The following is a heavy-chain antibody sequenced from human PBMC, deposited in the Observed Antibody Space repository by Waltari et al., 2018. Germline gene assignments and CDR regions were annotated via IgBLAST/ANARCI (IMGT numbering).Heavy chain of an antibody. D-gene: IGHD3-16*02. CDR2: INHSGMT. CDR1: GGSFSGYY. CDR3: ARGPTYYDYVWGSYRSTSFDY. V-gene: IGHV4-34*01. J-gene: IGHJ4*02. Sequence: QVQLQQWGAGLLKPSETLSLTCAVYGGSFSGYYWSWIRQPPGKGLEWIGEINHSGMTNYNPSLKRRVTISVDTAKNQFSLKLSSVTAADTAVYYCARGPTYYDYVWGSYRSTSFDYWGQGTLVTVSS.